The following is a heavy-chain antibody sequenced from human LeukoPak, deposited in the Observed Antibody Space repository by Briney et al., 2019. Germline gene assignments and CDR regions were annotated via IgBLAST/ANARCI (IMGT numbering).Heavy chain of an antibody. V-gene: IGHV3-30*03. CDR3: ARQGDNSGIDY. CDR2: VSSDGKSE. CDR1: GFTFNNYG. J-gene: IGHJ4*02. Sequence: PGGSLSLSCAASGFTFNNYGMNWVGQAPGKGLEWVTIVSSDGKSEYYADSVKGRFSISRDNSNNILYLQINSLRPEDTAVFYCARQGDNSGIDYWGQGTLVTVSS. D-gene: IGHD5-24*01.